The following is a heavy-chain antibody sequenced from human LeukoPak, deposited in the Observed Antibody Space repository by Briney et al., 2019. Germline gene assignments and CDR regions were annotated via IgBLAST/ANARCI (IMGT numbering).Heavy chain of an antibody. Sequence: SVKVSCKASGGTFSSYAISWVRQAPGQGLEWMGGIIPIFGTANYAQKFQGRVTITAGESTSTAYMELSSLRSEDTAVYYCARTPPGRPPYYFDYWGQGTLVTVSS. D-gene: IGHD3-10*01. CDR2: IIPIFGTA. CDR3: ARTPPGRPPYYFDY. V-gene: IGHV1-69*13. J-gene: IGHJ4*02. CDR1: GGTFSSYA.